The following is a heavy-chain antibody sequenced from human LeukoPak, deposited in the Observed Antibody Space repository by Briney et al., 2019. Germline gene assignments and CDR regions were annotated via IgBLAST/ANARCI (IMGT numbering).Heavy chain of an antibody. Sequence: PGGSLRLSCAASGFTVSSNYMSWVRQAPGKGLGWVSVIYSGGSTYYADSVKGRFTISRDNSKNTMYLQMNSLRAGDTAVYYCARGRDYDSSGYYYMYYFDYWGQGTLVTVSS. CDR3: ARGRDYDSSGYYYMYYFDY. CDR2: IYSGGST. D-gene: IGHD3-22*01. J-gene: IGHJ4*02. CDR1: GFTVSSNY. V-gene: IGHV3-53*01.